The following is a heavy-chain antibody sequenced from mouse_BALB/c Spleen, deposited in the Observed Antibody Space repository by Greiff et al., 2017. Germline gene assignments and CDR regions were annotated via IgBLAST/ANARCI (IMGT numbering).Heavy chain of an antibody. CDR2: ISSGSSTI. CDR1: GFTFSSFG. CDR3: AREIAAWFAY. Sequence: DVKLVESGGGLVQPGGSRKLSCAASGFTFSSFGMHWVRQAPEKGLEWVAYISSGSSTIYYADTVKGRFTISRDNPKNTLFLQMTSLRSEDTAMYYCAREIAAWFAYWGQGTLVTVSA. V-gene: IGHV5-17*02. J-gene: IGHJ3*01.